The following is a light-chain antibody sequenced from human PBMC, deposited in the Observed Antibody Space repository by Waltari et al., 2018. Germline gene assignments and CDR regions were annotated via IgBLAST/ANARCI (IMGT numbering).Light chain of an antibody. J-gene: IGKJ1*01. CDR2: AAS. V-gene: IGKV1-17*01. CDR1: QGIINV. CDR3: LQHNSYPWT. Sequence: DIQLTQSPSSLSASVGDRVTITCRSSQGIINVLGWDQQKPGKAPNLLIYAASSWQSGVPSRFSGSGSGTEFTLTIIILQPSDFATYYCLQHNSYPWTFGQGTKVEIK.